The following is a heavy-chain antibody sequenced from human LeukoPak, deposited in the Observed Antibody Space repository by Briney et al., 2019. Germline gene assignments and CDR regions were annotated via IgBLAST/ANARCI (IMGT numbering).Heavy chain of an antibody. V-gene: IGHV3-30-3*01. Sequence: PGRSLRLSCAASGFTFSSYAMHWVRQAPGKGLEWVAVISYDGSNKYYADSVKGRFTISRDNSKNTLYLQMNSLRAEDTAVYYCARVKQRRIFGVVPLSGYYYYYMDVWSKGTTVTVSS. D-gene: IGHD3-3*01. CDR2: ISYDGSNK. CDR1: GFTFSSYA. CDR3: ARVKQRRIFGVVPLSGYYYYYMDV. J-gene: IGHJ6*03.